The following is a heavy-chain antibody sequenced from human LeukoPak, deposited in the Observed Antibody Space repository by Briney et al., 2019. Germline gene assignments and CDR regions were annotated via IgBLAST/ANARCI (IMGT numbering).Heavy chain of an antibody. Sequence: GGSLRLSCAASVFTLSSYAMSWVGQAPGKGLEWVSAISGSGGSTYYADSVKGRFTISRDKSKNTLYLQMNSLRAEDTAVYYCAKEGGYYYGYFDYWGQGTLVTVSS. CDR2: ISGSGGST. J-gene: IGHJ4*02. CDR3: AKEGGYYYGYFDY. V-gene: IGHV3-23*01. D-gene: IGHD3-22*01. CDR1: VFTLSSYA.